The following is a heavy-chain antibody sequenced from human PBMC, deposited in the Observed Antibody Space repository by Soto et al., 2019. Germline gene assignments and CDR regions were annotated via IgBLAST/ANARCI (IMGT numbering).Heavy chain of an antibody. V-gene: IGHV3-23*01. CDR3: AKGARRTGLLGQWVG. CDR2: ISGSGISI. J-gene: IGHJ4*02. Sequence: EEQLLESGGGLIQPGGSLRLSCAASGFAFYNYAMAWVRQAPGKGLEWVSGISGSGISIYYTDSVKGRFTISRDNSKNSLFLQMDSLRGEDTALYYCAKGARRTGLLGQWVGWGQGTLVTVSS. CDR1: GFAFYNYA. D-gene: IGHD1-26*01.